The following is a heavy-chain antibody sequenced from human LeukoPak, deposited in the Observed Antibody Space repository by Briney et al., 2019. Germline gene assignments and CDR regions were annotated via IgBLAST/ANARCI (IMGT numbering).Heavy chain of an antibody. D-gene: IGHD2-15*01. CDR2: IYTSGST. CDR1: GGSISSGSYY. V-gene: IGHV4-61*02. Sequence: SQTLSLTCTVSGGSISSGSYYWSWIRQPAGKGLEWIGRIYTSGSTNYNPSLKSRVTISVDTSKNQFSLKLSSVTAADTAVYYCARAPPYGYCSGGSCSPFDYWGQGTLVTVSS. CDR3: ARAPPYGYCSGGSCSPFDY. J-gene: IGHJ4*02.